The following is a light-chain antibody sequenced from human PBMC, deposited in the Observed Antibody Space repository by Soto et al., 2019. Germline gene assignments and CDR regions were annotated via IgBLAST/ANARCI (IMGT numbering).Light chain of an antibody. CDR2: GAS. Sequence: EVVMTQSPAPLSVSPGERATLSCRASQIISSSLAWYRQKPGQAPRLLINGASTRATGIPARCSGSGSGTEFTLTISSLQSEDFAVYYCQQYNIWPPLTFGGGTKVEI. V-gene: IGKV3-15*01. CDR1: QIISSS. J-gene: IGKJ4*01. CDR3: QQYNIWPPLT.